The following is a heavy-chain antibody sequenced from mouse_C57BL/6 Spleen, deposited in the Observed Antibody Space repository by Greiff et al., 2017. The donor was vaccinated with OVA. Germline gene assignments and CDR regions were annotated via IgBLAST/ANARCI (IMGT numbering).Heavy chain of an antibody. V-gene: IGHV10-1*01. CDR2: IRSKSNNYAT. CDR3: VRHSLYDYDEGAWFAY. J-gene: IGHJ3*01. D-gene: IGHD2-4*01. CDR1: GFSFNTYA. Sequence: EVMLVESGGGLVQPKGSLKLSCAASGFSFNTYAMNWVRQAPGKGLEWVARIRSKSNNYATYYADSVKDRFTISRDDSESMLYLQMNNLKTEDTAMYYCVRHSLYDYDEGAWFAYWGQGTLVTVSA.